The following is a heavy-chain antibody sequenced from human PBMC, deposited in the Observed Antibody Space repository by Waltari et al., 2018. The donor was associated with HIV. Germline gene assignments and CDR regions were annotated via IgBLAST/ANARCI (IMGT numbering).Heavy chain of an antibody. D-gene: IGHD6-19*01. Sequence: EVRLLESGGGLVRPGGSLRLSCAASGSRFRGYNMNWVRQGPGKGLEWVASIGSLQNFIHYADSVKGRFTVSRDNAKNSLYLQMNSLTAEDTAVYYCARGPSSGWSWFDPWGQGTLVTVSS. CDR1: GSRFRGYN. J-gene: IGHJ5*02. V-gene: IGHV3-21*01. CDR2: IGSLQNFI. CDR3: ARGPSSGWSWFDP.